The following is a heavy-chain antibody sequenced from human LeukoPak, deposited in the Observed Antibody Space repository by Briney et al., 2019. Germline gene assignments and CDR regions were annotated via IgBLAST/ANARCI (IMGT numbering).Heavy chain of an antibody. V-gene: IGHV3-30*04. CDR2: ISNDERNK. Sequence: PGGSLRLSCAASGFTFTNFAMHWVRQAPGKGLEWVAVISNDERNKYYADSVKGRFTISRDNAKNSLYLQMNSLRAEDTAVYYCARNLPAADYWGQGTLVTVSS. CDR1: GFTFTNFA. D-gene: IGHD2-2*01. J-gene: IGHJ4*02. CDR3: ARNLPAADY.